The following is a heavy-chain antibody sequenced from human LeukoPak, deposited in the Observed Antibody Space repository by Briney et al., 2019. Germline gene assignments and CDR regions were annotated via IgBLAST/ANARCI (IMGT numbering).Heavy chain of an antibody. D-gene: IGHD3-10*01. J-gene: IGHJ5*02. CDR2: INHSGDT. CDR3: ASTMFRGVIISHWFDP. Sequence: PSETLSLTCAVYGGSFSGYYWSWIRQPPGKGLEWIAGINHSGDTNYNPSLKSRVTILVDTSKSQFSLKLNSVTAADTAVYYCASTMFRGVIISHWFDPWGQGALVTVSS. CDR1: GGSFSGYY. V-gene: IGHV4-34*01.